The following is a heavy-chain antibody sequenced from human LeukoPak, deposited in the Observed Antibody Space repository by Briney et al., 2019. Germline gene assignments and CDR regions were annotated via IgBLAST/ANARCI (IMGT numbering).Heavy chain of an antibody. CDR1: GFTFSNYG. Sequence: GGSLRLSCAASGFTFSNYGMHWVRQAPGKGLEWVAFTRYDGSNKYYGDSVKGRFTISRDNSKNTLYLQMNSLRAEDTAVYYCAKAPNLVAAPDYWGQGTLVTVSS. CDR2: TRYDGSNK. D-gene: IGHD2-15*01. CDR3: AKAPNLVAAPDY. V-gene: IGHV3-30*02. J-gene: IGHJ4*02.